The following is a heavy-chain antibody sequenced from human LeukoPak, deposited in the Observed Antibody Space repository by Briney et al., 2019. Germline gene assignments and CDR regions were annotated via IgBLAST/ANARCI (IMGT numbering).Heavy chain of an antibody. V-gene: IGHV3-30*03. Sequence: GGSLRLSCAASGFTFSSYGMHWVRQAPGKGLEWVAVISHDGSNKYYADSVKGRFTISRDNSKNTLYLQMNSLRAEDTAVYYCARDVIWFGEFFNAFDIWGQGTMVTVSS. CDR3: ARDVIWFGEFFNAFDI. D-gene: IGHD3-10*01. CDR2: ISHDGSNK. CDR1: GFTFSSYG. J-gene: IGHJ3*02.